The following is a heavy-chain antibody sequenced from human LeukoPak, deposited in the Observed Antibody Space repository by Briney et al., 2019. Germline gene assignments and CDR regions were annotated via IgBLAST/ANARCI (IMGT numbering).Heavy chain of an antibody. D-gene: IGHD3-3*01. J-gene: IGHJ4*02. CDR1: GFTFSSYA. Sequence: GGSLRLSCGASGFTFSSYAMSWVRQAPGKGLEWVSVISVTGDTTYYADAVKGRFTISRDNSKNTLYLQMNSLRAEDTAVYYCAKPYDFWSGYSYYFDYWGQGTLVTVSS. V-gene: IGHV3-23*01. CDR3: AKPYDFWSGYSYYFDY. CDR2: ISVTGDTT.